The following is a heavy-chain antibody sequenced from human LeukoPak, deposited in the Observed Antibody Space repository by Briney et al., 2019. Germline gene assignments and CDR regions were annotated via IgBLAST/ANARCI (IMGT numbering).Heavy chain of an antibody. CDR2: IYYSGST. D-gene: IGHD1-26*01. V-gene: IGHV4-39*07. CDR3: ARSGGSYYAWFDP. CDR1: GGSISSSSYY. J-gene: IGHJ5*02. Sequence: PSETLSLTCTVSGGSISSSSYYWGWIRQPPGKGLEWIGSIYYSGSTYYNPSLKSRVTISVDTSKNQFSLKLSSVTAADTAVYYCARSGGSYYAWFDPWGQGTLVTVSS.